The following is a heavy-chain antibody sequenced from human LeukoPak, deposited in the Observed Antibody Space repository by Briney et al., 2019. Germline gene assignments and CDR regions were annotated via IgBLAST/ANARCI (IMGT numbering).Heavy chain of an antibody. V-gene: IGHV3-11*04. CDR1: GFTFSDYY. CDR3: AYDSGNYYFDY. J-gene: IGHJ4*02. D-gene: IGHD5-12*01. Sequence: PGGSLRLSCAASGFTFSDYYMSWIRQAPGKGLEWVSYISSSGGTIYYADSVKGRFIISRDNSKNTLYLQINSLRAEDTALYSCAYDSGNYYFDYWGQGTLVTVSS. CDR2: ISSSGGTI.